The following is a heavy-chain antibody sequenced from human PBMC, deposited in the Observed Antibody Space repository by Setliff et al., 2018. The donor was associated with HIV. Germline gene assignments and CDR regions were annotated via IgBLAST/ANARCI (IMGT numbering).Heavy chain of an antibody. CDR2: MNPDSGNT. D-gene: IGHD1-26*01. J-gene: IGHJ4*02. Sequence: ASVKVSCKASGYTFTGYDINWVRQATGQGLEWMGWMNPDSGNTHYIQRFQGRVTMTRDTSTSTVYLDLSGLTSDDTAVYYCARNREGALDFWGQGTLVTVSS. CDR3: ARNREGALDF. V-gene: IGHV1-2*02. CDR1: GYTFTGYD.